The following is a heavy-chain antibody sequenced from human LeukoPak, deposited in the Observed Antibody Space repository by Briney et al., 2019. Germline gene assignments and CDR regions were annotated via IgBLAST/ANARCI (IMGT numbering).Heavy chain of an antibody. CDR3: ARDRDYVSSGWSSYAFDI. CDR1: GLTFSRYR. J-gene: IGHJ3*02. Sequence: KPGGSLTLSCAASGLTFSRYRMNWARHAPGEGREWVSSISSSSSYIYCPHSVKGRYPLSRHNAKNPLYLQMNSLRAEDTAVYYCARDRDYVSSGWSSYAFDIWGQGTMVTVSS. D-gene: IGHD6-19*01. V-gene: IGHV3-21*01. CDR2: ISSSSSYI.